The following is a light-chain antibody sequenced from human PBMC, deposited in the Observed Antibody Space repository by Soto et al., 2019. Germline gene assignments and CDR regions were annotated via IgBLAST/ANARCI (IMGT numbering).Light chain of an antibody. CDR2: TAS. Sequence: DIQLTQSPSSLSASVGDRVTITCRASQGISTYLAWYQQKPGRAPKLLIYTASTLQSGVPSRFSGRGSGTDFTLTTSSLQPEDFATYYCQQLNSDPPITFGQGTRLEIK. CDR3: QQLNSDPPIT. V-gene: IGKV1-9*01. CDR1: QGISTY. J-gene: IGKJ5*01.